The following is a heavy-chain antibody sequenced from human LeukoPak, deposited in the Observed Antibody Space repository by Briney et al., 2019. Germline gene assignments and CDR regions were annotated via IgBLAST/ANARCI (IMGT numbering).Heavy chain of an antibody. CDR2: IYHSGST. Sequence: SETLSLTCTVSGYSISSGYYWGWIRQPPGKGLEWIGSIYHSGSTYYNPSLKSRVTISVDTSKNQFSLKLSSVTAADTAVYYCARVGGGSYIRTFDIWGQGTMVTVSS. J-gene: IGHJ3*02. CDR1: GYSISSGYY. V-gene: IGHV4-38-2*02. CDR3: ARVGGGSYIRTFDI. D-gene: IGHD1-26*01.